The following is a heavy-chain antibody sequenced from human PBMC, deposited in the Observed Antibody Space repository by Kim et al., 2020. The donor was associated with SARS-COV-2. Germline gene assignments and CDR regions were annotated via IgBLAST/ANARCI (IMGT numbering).Heavy chain of an antibody. CDR3: ARGPTTVTWIRSNWFDP. D-gene: IGHD4-17*01. CDR2: INHSGST. V-gene: IGHV4-34*01. J-gene: IGHJ5*02. CDR1: GGSFSGYY. Sequence: SETLSLTCAVYGGSFSGYYWSWIRQPPGKGLEWIGEINHSGSTNYNPSLKSRVTISVDTSKNQFSLKLSSVTAADTAVYYCARGPTTVTWIRSNWFDPWGQGTLVTVSS.